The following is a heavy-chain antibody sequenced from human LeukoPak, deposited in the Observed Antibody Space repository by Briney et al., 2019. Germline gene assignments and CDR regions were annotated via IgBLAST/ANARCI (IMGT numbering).Heavy chain of an antibody. CDR3: AKFLPTHIVVANYYFDY. V-gene: IGHV3-23*01. CDR1: GFTFSSYA. D-gene: IGHD2-21*01. J-gene: IGHJ4*02. Sequence: PGGSLRLSCAASGFTFSSYAMSWVRQAPGKGLGWVSAISGSGGSTYYADSVKGRFTISRDNSKNTLYLQMNSLGAEDTAVYYCAKFLPTHIVVANYYFDYWGQGTLVTVSS. CDR2: ISGSGGST.